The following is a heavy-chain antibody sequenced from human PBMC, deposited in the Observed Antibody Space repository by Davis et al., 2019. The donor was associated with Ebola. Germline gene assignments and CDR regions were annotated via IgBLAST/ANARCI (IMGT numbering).Heavy chain of an antibody. Sequence: GESLKISCAASGFTFSSYWMHWVRQAPGEGLVWVSRIVGNGANTDYADSVKGRFTISRDNAKNTLYLQMNSLTADDTAVYYCASGLRGYSYGNWFDTWGQGTLVTVSS. CDR2: IVGNGANT. CDR1: GFTFSSYW. D-gene: IGHD5-18*01. CDR3: ASGLRGYSYGNWFDT. J-gene: IGHJ5*02. V-gene: IGHV3-74*01.